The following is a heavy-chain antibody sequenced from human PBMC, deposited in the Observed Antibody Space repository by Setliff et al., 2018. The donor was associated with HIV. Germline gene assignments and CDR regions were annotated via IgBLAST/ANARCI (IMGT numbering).Heavy chain of an antibody. D-gene: IGHD2-2*01. CDR2: IKQDGSEK. CDR3: AKSTSSSSWFFDS. J-gene: IGHJ4*02. V-gene: IGHV3-7*01. CDR1: GFTFSSYW. Sequence: GGSLRLSCAASGFTFSSYWMTWVRQTPGKGLEWVGNIKQDGSEKYYVDSVKGRFTISRDNAKNSLYLQMNSLRAEDTALYYCAKSTSSSSWFFDSWGQGTLVTVSS.